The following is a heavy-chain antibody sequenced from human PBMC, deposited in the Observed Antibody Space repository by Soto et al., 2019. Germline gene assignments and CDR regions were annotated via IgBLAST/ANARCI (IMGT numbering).Heavy chain of an antibody. CDR2: INPSGGST. D-gene: IGHD2-15*01. V-gene: IGHV1-46*03. CDR1: GYTFTSYY. CDR3: ARAYDIVVVVAATPESYYDY. J-gene: IGHJ4*02. Sequence: ASVKVCCKASGYTFTSYYMHWVRQAKGQGLEWMGIINPSGGSTSYAQKFQGRVTMTRDTSTSTVYMELSSLRSEDTAVYYCARAYDIVVVVAATPESYYDYWGQGTLVTVSS.